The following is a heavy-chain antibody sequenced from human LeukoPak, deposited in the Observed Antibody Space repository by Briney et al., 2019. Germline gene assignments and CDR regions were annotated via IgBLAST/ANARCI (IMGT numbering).Heavy chain of an antibody. V-gene: IGHV1-69*06. J-gene: IGHJ6*03. CDR3: ARATYYDFWSGYYPPNYYYYYMDV. D-gene: IGHD3-3*01. CDR1: GGTFSSYA. Sequence: GASVKVSCKASGGTFSSYAISWVRQAPGQGLEWMGGIIPIFGTANYAQKFQGRVTITADKSTSTAYMELSSLRSEDTAVYYCARATYYDFWSGYYPPNYYYYYMDVWGKGTTVTVSS. CDR2: IIPIFGTA.